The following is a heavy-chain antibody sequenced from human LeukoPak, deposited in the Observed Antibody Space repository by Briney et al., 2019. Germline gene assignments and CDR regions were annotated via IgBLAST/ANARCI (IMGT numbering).Heavy chain of an antibody. D-gene: IGHD3-22*01. CDR1: GFSFTSYG. Sequence: PGGSLRLSCAASGFSFTSYGMTWVRQAPGKGPEWVGRIKSKTDGGTTDYAAPVKGRFTISRDDSKNTLYLQMNSLKTEDTAVYYCTTVPLPYYYDSSGYSFDYWGQGTLVTVSS. V-gene: IGHV3-15*01. CDR2: IKSKTDGGTT. J-gene: IGHJ4*02. CDR3: TTVPLPYYYDSSGYSFDY.